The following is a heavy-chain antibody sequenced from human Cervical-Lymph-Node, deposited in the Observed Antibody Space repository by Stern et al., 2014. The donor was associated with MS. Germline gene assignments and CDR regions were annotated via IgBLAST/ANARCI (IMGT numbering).Heavy chain of an antibody. D-gene: IGHD2-2*01. CDR3: AKESGYQLLLRFAY. V-gene: IGHV3-30*18. J-gene: IGHJ4*02. CDR2: LSYDGSNN. CDR1: GFTFSSSG. Sequence: VQLVESGGGVVQPGRSLRLSCAASGFTFSSSGLHWVRPAPGKGLEWVAVLSYDGSNNYYAYSWKGRFTLSRDNSKNTLYLQMNSLRAEDTAVYYCAKESGYQLLLRFAYWGQGTRVTVSS.